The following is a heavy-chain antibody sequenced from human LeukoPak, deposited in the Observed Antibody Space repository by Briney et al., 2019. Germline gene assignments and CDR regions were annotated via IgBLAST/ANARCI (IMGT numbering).Heavy chain of an antibody. V-gene: IGHV3-23*01. CDR1: GLTFSSYA. CDR2: ISGNGGTT. J-gene: IGHJ3*01. D-gene: IGHD3-22*01. CDR3: AKGGRWDYYDSSH. Sequence: PGGSLRLSCAASGLTFSSYAMTWVRQAPGKGREWVSGISGNGGTTYYADSVKGRFTISRDNSKNTLYLQMDSLRIEDTAVYYCAKGGRWDYYDSSHWGQGTMVTVSS.